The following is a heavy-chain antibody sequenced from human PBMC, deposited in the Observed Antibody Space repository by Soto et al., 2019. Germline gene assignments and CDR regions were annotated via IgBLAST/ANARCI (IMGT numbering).Heavy chain of an antibody. J-gene: IGHJ6*02. Sequence: EASVKVSCKASGYTFSGYSITWVRQAPGQGLEWMGRISGYNGNTNYARTLRGRLTLTTDTSTSTAYMELRSLTSDDTAVYYCARDVFCGGAPACPDMDVWGQGTTVTVSS. CDR2: ISGYNGNT. V-gene: IGHV1-18*04. CDR3: ARDVFCGGAPACPDMDV. CDR1: GYTFSGYS. D-gene: IGHD2-21*01.